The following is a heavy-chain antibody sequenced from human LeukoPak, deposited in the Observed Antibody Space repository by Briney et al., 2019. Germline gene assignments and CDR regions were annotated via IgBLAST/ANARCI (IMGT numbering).Heavy chain of an antibody. CDR2: INPNSGGT. CDR3: ARILPYYYDSSGYHS. V-gene: IGHV1-2*02. Sequence: ASVKVSCKASGYTFTGYYMHWVRQAPGQGLEWMGWINPNSGGTNYAQKFQGRVTMTRDTSISTAYMELSRLRSDDTAVYYCARILPYYYDSSGYHSWGQGTQVTVSS. D-gene: IGHD3-22*01. CDR1: GYTFTGYY. J-gene: IGHJ4*02.